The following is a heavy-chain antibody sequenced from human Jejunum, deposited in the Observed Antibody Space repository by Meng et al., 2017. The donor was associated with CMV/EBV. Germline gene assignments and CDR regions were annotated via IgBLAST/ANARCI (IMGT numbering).Heavy chain of an antibody. D-gene: IGHD3-16*01. V-gene: IGHV3-48*03. CDR1: GLTFSTYE. Sequence: GLTFSTYEMNWVRQAPGKGLEWISYISSSGDTRYYADSVRGRFTISRDNARNSLYLQMDRLRVEDTALYYCASGSSLGVYYYGMDDWGQGTTVTVSS. J-gene: IGHJ6*02. CDR2: ISSSGDTR. CDR3: ASGSSLGVYYYGMDD.